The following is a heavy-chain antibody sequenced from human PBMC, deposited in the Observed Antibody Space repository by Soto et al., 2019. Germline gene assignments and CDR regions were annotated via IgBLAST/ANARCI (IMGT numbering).Heavy chain of an antibody. V-gene: IGHV4-4*02. Sequence: QVQLQESGPGLVKPSGTLSLTCAVSGVSISSHDWWTWVRQPPGKGLEWIGESHQSGSTNYNSSLGSRVTIEVDTSKNQFSLNLRSVPVADTAVYYCATRENTRFFWGQGTLVTVST. CDR1: GVSISSHDW. CDR3: ATRENTRFF. J-gene: IGHJ4*02. CDR2: SHQSGST. D-gene: IGHD1-26*01.